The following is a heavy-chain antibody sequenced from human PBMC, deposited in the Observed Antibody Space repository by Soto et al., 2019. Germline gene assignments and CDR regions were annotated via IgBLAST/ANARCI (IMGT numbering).Heavy chain of an antibody. J-gene: IGHJ4*02. CDR1: GYIFIGSY. Sequence: QVQVVQSGAEMKSPGSSVKVSCKATGYIFIGSYLHWIRQAPGQGPEWMGSIYPATGDTDYAQTYQGRVILTGDTAIGTAYMELKWLTFDDTGMYYCARGPSEWGQGTLVTVSS. CDR2: IYPATGDT. V-gene: IGHV1-2*02. CDR3: ARGPSE.